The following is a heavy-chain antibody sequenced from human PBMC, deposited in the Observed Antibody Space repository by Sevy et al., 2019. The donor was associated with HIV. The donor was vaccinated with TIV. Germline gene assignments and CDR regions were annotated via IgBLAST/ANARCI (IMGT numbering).Heavy chain of an antibody. CDR1: GFTFSSYW. V-gene: IGHV3-74*01. Sequence: GGSLRLSCAASGFTFSSYWMHWVRQAPGKGLVWVSRFNSDGSSTLYADSVKGRFTISRDNAKNTLYLQMNSLRADDTAVYYCARRTLGGWELLGSFDIWGQGTMVTVSS. CDR2: FNSDGSST. J-gene: IGHJ3*02. CDR3: ARRTLGGWELLGSFDI. D-gene: IGHD2-15*01.